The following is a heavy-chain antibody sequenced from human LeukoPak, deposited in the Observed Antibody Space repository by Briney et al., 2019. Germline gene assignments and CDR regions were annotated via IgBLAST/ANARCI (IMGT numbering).Heavy chain of an antibody. D-gene: IGHD1-26*01. CDR1: GYTFTRYY. J-gene: IGHJ5*02. Sequence: ASVKVSCKASGYTFTRYYMHWVRQAPGQGLEWMGWINPNSGGTNYAQKFQGRVTMTRDTSISTAYMELSRLRSDGTAVYYCARDGSYFIEGNWFDPWGQGTLVTVSS. CDR3: ARDGSYFIEGNWFDP. CDR2: INPNSGGT. V-gene: IGHV1-2*02.